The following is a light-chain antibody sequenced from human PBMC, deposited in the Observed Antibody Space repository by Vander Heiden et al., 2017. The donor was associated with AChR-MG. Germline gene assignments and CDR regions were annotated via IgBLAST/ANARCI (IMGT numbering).Light chain of an antibody. J-gene: IGLJ1*01. CDR2: DVS. Sequence: QSALTQPRSVSGSPGQSVTISCTGTSSDVGAYNYVHWYQQHPGKAPKLMIYDVSKRPSGVPDRFSGSKPGNTASLTISGLQAEDEADYYCYSYAGTFGTGTKLTVL. CDR1: SSDVGAYNY. V-gene: IGLV2-11*01. CDR3: YSYAGT.